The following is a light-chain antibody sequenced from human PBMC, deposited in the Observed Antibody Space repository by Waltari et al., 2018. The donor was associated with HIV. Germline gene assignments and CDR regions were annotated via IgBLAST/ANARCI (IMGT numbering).Light chain of an antibody. V-gene: IGLV10-54*04. CDR3: SAWDSSLSAWV. CDR1: TNNVDHHA. Sequence: QAGLTQPPSVSPDLRQIATLTCPGNTNNVDHHAAAWLRQHQGHPPKLLSYRNNNRPSGISERFSASRSGNTASLTISGLQPEDEADYYCSAWDSSLSAWVFGGGTKLTVL. J-gene: IGLJ3*02. CDR2: RNN.